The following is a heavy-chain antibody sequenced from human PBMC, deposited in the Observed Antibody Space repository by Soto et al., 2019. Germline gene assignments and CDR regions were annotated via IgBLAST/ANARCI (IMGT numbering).Heavy chain of an antibody. CDR1: GGSFSGYY. CDR2: INHSGST. CDR3: ARAAPRYCSGGSCYSGMDY. V-gene: IGHV4-34*01. Sequence: SDTLSLTCAVYGGSFSGYYWSWIRQPPGEGLEWIGEINHSGSTNYNPSLKSRVTISVDTSKNQFSLKLSSVTAADTAVYYCARAAPRYCSGGSCYSGMDYWGQGTLVTVS. J-gene: IGHJ4*02. D-gene: IGHD2-15*01.